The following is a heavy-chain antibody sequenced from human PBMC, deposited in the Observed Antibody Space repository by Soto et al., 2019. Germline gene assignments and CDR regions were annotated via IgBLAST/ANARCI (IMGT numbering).Heavy chain of an antibody. CDR3: ARGKWFFDY. CDR2: INSNGRTT. Sequence: PGGSLRLSCAASGFTFSDYWMHWVRQAPGKGLVWVSRINSNGRTTSYADSVKGRFTISRDNSKNTLYLQMNSLRAEDTAVYYCARGKWFFDYWGQGTLVTVSS. J-gene: IGHJ4*02. CDR1: GFTFSDYW. V-gene: IGHV3-74*01. D-gene: IGHD2-8*01.